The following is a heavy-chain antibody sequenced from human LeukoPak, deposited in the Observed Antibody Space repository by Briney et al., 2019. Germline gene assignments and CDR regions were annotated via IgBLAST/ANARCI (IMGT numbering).Heavy chain of an antibody. CDR2: IYYSGST. V-gene: IGHV4-59*06. D-gene: IGHD3-22*01. J-gene: IGHJ4*02. Sequence: SETLSLTCTVSGGSISSYYWSWIRQHPGKGLEWIGYIYYSGSTYYNPSLKSRVTISVDTSKNQFSLKLSSVTAADTAVYYCARVDTYYYDSSGHGEVFNYWGQGTLVTVSS. CDR1: GGSISSYY. CDR3: ARVDTYYYDSSGHGEVFNY.